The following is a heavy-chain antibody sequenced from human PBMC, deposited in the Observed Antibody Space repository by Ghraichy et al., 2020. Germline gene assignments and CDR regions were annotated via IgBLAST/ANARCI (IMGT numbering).Heavy chain of an antibody. CDR2: ISGIGDEI. D-gene: IGHD3-22*01. J-gene: IGHJ4*02. CDR1: GFTVIDYA. Sequence: GGSLRLSCVTSGFTVIDYATNWVRQVPGKGLEWVSTISGIGDEIYYADSVKGRFTISRDNSKNTVYLQMKSLRAEDTAVYFCARDRINVIPEAMYDLWGQGTQVTVSS. V-gene: IGHV3-23*01. CDR3: ARDRINVIPEAMYDL.